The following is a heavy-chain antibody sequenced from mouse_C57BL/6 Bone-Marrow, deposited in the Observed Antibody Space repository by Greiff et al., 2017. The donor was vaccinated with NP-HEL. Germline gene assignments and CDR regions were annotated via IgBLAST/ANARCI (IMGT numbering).Heavy chain of an antibody. V-gene: IGHV1-42*01. J-gene: IGHJ3*01. CDR2: INPSTGGT. CDR1: GYSFTGYY. Sequence: VQLQQSGPELVKPGASVKISCKASGYSFTGYYMNWVKQSPEKSLEWIGEINPSTGGTTYNQKFKAKATLTVDKSSSTAYMQLKSLTSEDSAVYYCARSRLAYWGQGTLVTVSA. CDR3: ARSRLAY.